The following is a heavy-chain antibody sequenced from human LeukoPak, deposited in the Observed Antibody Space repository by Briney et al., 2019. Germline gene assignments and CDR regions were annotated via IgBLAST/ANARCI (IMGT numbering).Heavy chain of an antibody. Sequence: GASVKVSCKASGYSFTSNYIHWVRQAPGQGLEWMGMIYPRDGSTSYAQKFQGRVTITADESTSTAYMELSSLRSEDTAVYYCARVLLPPYYDSDTRYGMDVWGQGTTVTVSS. CDR1: GYSFTSNY. CDR3: ARVLLPPYYDSDTRYGMDV. D-gene: IGHD3-3*01. V-gene: IGHV1-46*01. J-gene: IGHJ6*02. CDR2: IYPRDGST.